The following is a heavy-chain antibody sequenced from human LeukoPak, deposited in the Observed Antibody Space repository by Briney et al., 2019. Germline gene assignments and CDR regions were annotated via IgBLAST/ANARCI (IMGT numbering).Heavy chain of an antibody. D-gene: IGHD1-26*01. V-gene: IGHV3-21*01. CDR2: ISSSSRDI. Sequence: GGSLRLSCAASGFTFSSYTMNWVRQAPGKGLEWVAAISSSSRDIFYADSVKGRFSISRDNTQNSLSLQMNSLRAEDTAVYYCVREAAATLVDYWGQGTLVTVSS. CDR1: GFTFSSYT. J-gene: IGHJ4*02. CDR3: VREAAATLVDY.